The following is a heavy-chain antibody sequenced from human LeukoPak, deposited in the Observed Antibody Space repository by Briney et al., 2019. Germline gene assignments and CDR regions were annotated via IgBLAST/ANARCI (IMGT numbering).Heavy chain of an antibody. CDR1: QFTFSLYG. J-gene: IGHJ4*02. Sequence: AGGSLRLSCAVSQFTFSLYGMHWVRQAPGKGLQWVAVIWNEGSDKYYSDSVKGRFTVSRDNSNNMVYLQMNSLRADDSSVYYCAKDAQRGFDYSNSLQYWGRGTLVTVSS. CDR2: IWNEGSDK. D-gene: IGHD4-11*01. V-gene: IGHV3-33*06. CDR3: AKDAQRGFDYSNSLQY.